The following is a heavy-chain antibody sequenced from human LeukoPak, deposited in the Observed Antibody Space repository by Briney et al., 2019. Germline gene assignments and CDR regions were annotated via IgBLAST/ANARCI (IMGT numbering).Heavy chain of an antibody. D-gene: IGHD6-13*01. Sequence: PSETLSLTCTVSGYSISSGYYWGWIRQPPGKGLEWIGSIYHSGSTYYNPFLKSRVTISVDTSKNQFSLQLNSVTPEDTAVYYCARARPNSSWTDFYYYYMDVWGKGTTVTVSS. CDR3: ARARPNSSWTDFYYYYMDV. J-gene: IGHJ6*03. CDR2: IYHSGST. CDR1: GYSISSGYY. V-gene: IGHV4-38-2*02.